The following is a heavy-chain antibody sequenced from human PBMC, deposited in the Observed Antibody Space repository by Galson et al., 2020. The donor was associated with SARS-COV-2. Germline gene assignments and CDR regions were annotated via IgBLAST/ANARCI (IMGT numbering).Heavy chain of an antibody. CDR2: INHSGST. V-gene: IGHV4-34*01. J-gene: IGHJ4*02. D-gene: IGHD2-15*01. Sequence: SETLSLTCAVYGGSFSGYYWSWIRQPPGKGLEWIGEINHSGSTNYNPSLKSRVTISVDTSKNQFSLKLSSVTAADTAVYYCARTLNCSGGSCYFFGFDYWGQGTLVTVSS. CDR3: ARTLNCSGGSCYFFGFDY. CDR1: GGSFSGYY.